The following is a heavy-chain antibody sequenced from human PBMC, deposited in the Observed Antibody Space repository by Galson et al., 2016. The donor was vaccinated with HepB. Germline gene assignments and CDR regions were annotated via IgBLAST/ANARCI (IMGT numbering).Heavy chain of an antibody. Sequence: SLRLSCAASGFTFSTYSMNWVRQAPGKGLEWVSSISSSSSYIYYAGSVKGRFTISRDNSQNSLYLQMNSLRPEDTAVYYCARNYDRGTSGYGPPFDFWGQGTLVTVSS. CDR2: ISSSSSYI. CDR3: ARNYDRGTSGYGPPFDF. J-gene: IGHJ4*02. V-gene: IGHV3-21*01. D-gene: IGHD5-12*01. CDR1: GFTFSTYS.